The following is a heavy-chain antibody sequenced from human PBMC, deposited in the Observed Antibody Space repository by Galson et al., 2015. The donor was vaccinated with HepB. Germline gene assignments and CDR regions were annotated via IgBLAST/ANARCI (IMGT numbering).Heavy chain of an antibody. CDR1: GFTFRVHG. Sequence: SLRLSCAASGFTFRVHGMHWVRQAPDKGLEWLAVIWNDGISEYYAESVRGRFTVSRDNSRSMVYLQMNNLRAEDTAVYYCAREGDDYGDYVSGDYYGMDV. CDR2: IWNDGISE. D-gene: IGHD4-17*01. CDR3: AREGDDYGDYVSGDYYGMDV. V-gene: IGHV3-33*01. J-gene: IGHJ6*01.